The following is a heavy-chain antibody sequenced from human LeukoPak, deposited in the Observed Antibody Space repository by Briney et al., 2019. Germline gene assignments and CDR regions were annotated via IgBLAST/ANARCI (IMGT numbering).Heavy chain of an antibody. D-gene: IGHD2-21*01. Sequence: PAGGSLRLSCAAPGFTFSSYDMHWVRQATGKGLEWVSAIGTAGDTYYPGSVKGRFTISRENAKNSLYLQMNSLRAGDTAVYYCARGPGDYYFDYWGQGTLVTVSS. CDR1: GFTFSSYD. V-gene: IGHV3-13*01. CDR2: IGTAGDT. J-gene: IGHJ4*02. CDR3: ARGPGDYYFDY.